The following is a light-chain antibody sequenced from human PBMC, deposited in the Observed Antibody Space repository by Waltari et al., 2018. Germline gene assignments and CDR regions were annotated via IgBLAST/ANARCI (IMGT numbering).Light chain of an antibody. CDR2: KAS. Sequence: DIQMTQSPSTLSASVGDRVTITCRASQSISSWLAWYQQNPGKAPKLLIYKASSLESGVPSRFSGSGSGTEFTLTISSLQPDDFATYYCQQYNSYRGTFGPGTKVDIK. V-gene: IGKV1-5*03. CDR1: QSISSW. J-gene: IGKJ3*01. CDR3: QQYNSYRGT.